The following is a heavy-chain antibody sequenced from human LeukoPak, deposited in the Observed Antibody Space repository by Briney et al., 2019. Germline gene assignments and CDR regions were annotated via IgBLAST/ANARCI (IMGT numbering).Heavy chain of an antibody. CDR3: ARVGWVAYYGSGPMDV. CDR2: ISSRSSYI. V-gene: IGHV3-21*01. J-gene: IGHJ6*02. D-gene: IGHD3-10*01. CDR1: GFTFSSYS. Sequence: GGSLRLSCAASGFTFSSYSMDWVRQAPGKGLEWVSSISSRSSYIYYADSVKGRFTISRDNAKNSLYLQMNSLRAEETAVYYCARVGWVAYYGSGPMDVWGQGTTVTVSS.